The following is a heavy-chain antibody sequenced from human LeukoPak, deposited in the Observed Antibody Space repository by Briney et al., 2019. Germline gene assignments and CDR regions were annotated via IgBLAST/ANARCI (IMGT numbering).Heavy chain of an antibody. J-gene: IGHJ4*02. Sequence: SETLSLTCAVYGGSFSGYYWSWIRQPPGKGLEWIGEINHSGSTNYNPSLKSRVTISVDTSKNQFPLKLSSVTAADTAVYYCARGRRRWCNWNDGGGYFDYWGQGTLVTVSS. V-gene: IGHV4-34*01. CDR1: GGSFSGYY. CDR2: INHSGST. D-gene: IGHD1-20*01. CDR3: ARGRRRWCNWNDGGGYFDY.